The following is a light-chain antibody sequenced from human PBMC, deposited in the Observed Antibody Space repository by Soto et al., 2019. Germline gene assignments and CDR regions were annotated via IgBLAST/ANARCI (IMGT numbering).Light chain of an antibody. J-gene: IGKJ2*01. Sequence: ETVGTQSPAPLSVSPGERATLSCRASQSVTTNLAWYQQKSGQAPRLLIYGASTRATGVPARFSGSGSGTEFTLTISSLQSEDFAVYYCQQYNDWPPYTFGQGTKLEIK. CDR2: GAS. V-gene: IGKV3-15*01. CDR3: QQYNDWPPYT. CDR1: QSVTTN.